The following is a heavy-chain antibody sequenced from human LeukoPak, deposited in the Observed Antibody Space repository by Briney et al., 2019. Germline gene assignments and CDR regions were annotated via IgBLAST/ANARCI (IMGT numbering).Heavy chain of an antibody. CDR3: ARRQGCSSTSCPPDY. CDR1: GYSFNTYW. CDR2: IDPGDSDT. V-gene: IGHV5-51*01. J-gene: IGHJ4*02. Sequence: RGESLKISCRGSGYSFNTYWIGWVRQMPGKGLEWMGIIDPGDSDTRYSPSFQGQVTMSADKSINTAYLQWSSLKASDTAMYYCARRQGCSSTSCPPDYWGQGTLVTVSS. D-gene: IGHD2-2*01.